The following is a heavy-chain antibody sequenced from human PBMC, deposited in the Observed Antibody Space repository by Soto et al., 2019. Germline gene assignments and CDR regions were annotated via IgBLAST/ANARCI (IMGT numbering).Heavy chain of an antibody. CDR1: GFTFSSYA. Sequence: GGSLRLSCAASGFTFSSYAMHWVRQAPGKGLEWVAVISYDGSNKYYADSVKGRFTISRDNSKNTLYLQMNSLRAEDTAVYYCARGDDYGDYRYYYYGMDVWGQGTTVTVSS. D-gene: IGHD4-17*01. V-gene: IGHV3-30-3*01. CDR2: ISYDGSNK. J-gene: IGHJ6*02. CDR3: ARGDDYGDYRYYYYGMDV.